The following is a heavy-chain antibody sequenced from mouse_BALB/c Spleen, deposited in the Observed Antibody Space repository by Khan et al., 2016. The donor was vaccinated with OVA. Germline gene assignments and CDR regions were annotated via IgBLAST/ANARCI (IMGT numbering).Heavy chain of an antibody. Sequence: EVKLVESGGDLVEPGGSLKLSCAASGFTFSTYGMSWVRQTPDKRLEWVATISTGGHYTYYPDSVRGRFTISRDNAKNTLYLQMTSLKSEDTAMFYCARLAYYDDSEGFAYWGQGTLVTVSA. CDR3: ARLAYYDDSEGFAY. CDR2: ISTGGHYT. D-gene: IGHD1-1*01. CDR1: GFTFSTYG. V-gene: IGHV5-6*01. J-gene: IGHJ3*01.